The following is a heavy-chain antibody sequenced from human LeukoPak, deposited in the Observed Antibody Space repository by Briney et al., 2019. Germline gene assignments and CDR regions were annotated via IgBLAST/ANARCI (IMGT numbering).Heavy chain of an antibody. CDR1: GFTFSRYG. CDR3: AKISGSGSYYNDYFDY. J-gene: IGHJ4*02. D-gene: IGHD3-10*01. CDR2: ISYDGSNK. Sequence: GGALRLSCAASGFTFSRYGMHWVRQAPGKGLEGVAGISYDGSNKYYADSVKGRFTISRDNSKNTLYLQMNSLRAEDTAVYYCAKISGSGSYYNDYFDYWGQGTLVTVSS. V-gene: IGHV3-30*18.